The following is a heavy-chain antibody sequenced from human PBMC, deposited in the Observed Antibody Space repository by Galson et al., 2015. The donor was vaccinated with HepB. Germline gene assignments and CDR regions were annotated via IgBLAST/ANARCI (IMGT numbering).Heavy chain of an antibody. V-gene: IGHV3-21*01. J-gene: IGHJ4*02. Sequence: SLRDSCLASGCTFSSHIMNWVRQAPGKGLEWVSSISSSSSYIYYAESVKGGFTITRDNAKNSLYLQMNSLRAEDTAVYYCARDSGRCSSTSCYVPYWGQGTLVTVSS. CDR3: ARDSGRCSSTSCYVPY. CDR2: ISSSSSYI. CDR1: GCTFSSHI. D-gene: IGHD2-2*01.